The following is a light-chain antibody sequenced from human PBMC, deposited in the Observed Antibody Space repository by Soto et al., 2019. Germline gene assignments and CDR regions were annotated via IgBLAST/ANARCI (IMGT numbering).Light chain of an antibody. J-gene: IGKJ1*01. CDR1: QSISRN. CDR2: GAS. V-gene: IGKV3-20*01. Sequence: EIVMTQSPAFLSVSPGERATLSCRASQSISRNLAWYQQKPGQAPRLLIYGASNRATGIPDRFSGSGSGTDFTLTISSLEPEDFAVYYCQQYGSSGTFSQGTKVDIK. CDR3: QQYGSSGT.